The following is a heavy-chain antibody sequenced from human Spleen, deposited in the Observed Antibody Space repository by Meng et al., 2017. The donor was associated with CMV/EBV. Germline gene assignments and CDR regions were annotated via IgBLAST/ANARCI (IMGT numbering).Heavy chain of an antibody. D-gene: IGHD2-21*01. V-gene: IGHV1-18*01. J-gene: IGHJ5*02. CDR3: ATIAYCGGDCYKVHPLYDH. Sequence: ASVKVSCKASGYTFSSYDINWVRQATGQGLEWMGWISTDKPKTHYAQNFQGRVSMTIDTSTSTGYVELTSLRSDDTAVYYCATIAYCGGDCYKVHPLYDHWGQGTLVTVSS. CDR2: ISTDKPKT. CDR1: GYTFSSYD.